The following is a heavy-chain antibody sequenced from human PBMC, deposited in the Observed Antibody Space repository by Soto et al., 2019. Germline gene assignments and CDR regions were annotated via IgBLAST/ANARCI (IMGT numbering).Heavy chain of an antibody. Sequence: QAQLVESGGDLVKPGGSESLSCAASGFTFSDYYMSWIRQTPGKGLEWVAYLTQSGHDTLYADSDRGRFTISRDNNKNSLYLKMNSMRFEDTGVYYCARAIRGYGSYGGYLGQGTLVTVSS. J-gene: IGHJ4*02. CDR3: ARAIRGYGSYGGY. CDR1: GFTFSDYY. CDR2: LTQSGHDT. V-gene: IGHV3-11*06. D-gene: IGHD5-12*01.